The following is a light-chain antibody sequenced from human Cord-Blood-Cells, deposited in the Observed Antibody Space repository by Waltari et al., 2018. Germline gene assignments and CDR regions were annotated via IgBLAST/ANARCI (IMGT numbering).Light chain of an antibody. CDR3: QQYYSTPYT. CDR1: KSVLYSSNNKNY. CDR2: WAS. J-gene: IGKJ2*01. Sequence: DIVMTQSPDSLAVSLGERATINCKSSKSVLYSSNNKNYLAWYQQKPGQPPKLLIYWASTRESWVPDRFSGSGSGTDFTLTISSLQAEDVAVYYCQQYYSTPYTFGQGTKLEIK. V-gene: IGKV4-1*01.